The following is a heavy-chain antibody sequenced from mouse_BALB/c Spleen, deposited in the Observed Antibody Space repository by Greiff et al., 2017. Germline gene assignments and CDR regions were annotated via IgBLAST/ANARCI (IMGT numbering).Heavy chain of an antibody. D-gene: IGHD1-1*01. J-gene: IGHJ4*01. CDR3: ARENYYGSSLYAMDY. CDR1: GFSLTSYG. CDR2: IWAGGST. V-gene: IGHV2-9*02. Sequence: LVAPSQSLSITCTVSGFSLTSYGVHWVRQPPGKGLEWLGVIWAGGSTNYNSALMSRLSISKDNSKSQVFLKMNSLQTDDTAMYYCARENYYGSSLYAMDYWGQGTSVTVSS.